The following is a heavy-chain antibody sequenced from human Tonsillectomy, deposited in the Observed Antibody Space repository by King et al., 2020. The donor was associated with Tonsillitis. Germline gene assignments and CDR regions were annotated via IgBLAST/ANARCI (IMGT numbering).Heavy chain of an antibody. J-gene: IGHJ4*02. CDR1: GGSFSGYY. D-gene: IGHD3-10*01. CDR2: INHSGST. CDR3: ASTSMVRGVIAV. V-gene: IGHV4-34*01. Sequence: VQLQQWGAGLLKPSETLSLTCAVYGGSFSGYYWSWIRQPPGKGLEWIGEINHSGSTNYNQSLKSRVTISVDTSKNQFSLKLSSVTAADTAVYYCASTSMVRGVIAVWGQGTLVTVSS.